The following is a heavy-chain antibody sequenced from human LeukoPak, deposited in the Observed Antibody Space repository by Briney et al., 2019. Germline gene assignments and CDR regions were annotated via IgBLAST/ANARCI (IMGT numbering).Heavy chain of an antibody. CDR3: ARRAGGNSGGY. Sequence: SETLSLTCAVYGGSFSGYYWSWIRQPPGKGLEWIGEINHSGSTNYNPSLKSRVTISVDTSKNQFSLKLSSVTAADTAVYYCARRAGGNSGGYWGQGTLVTVSS. CDR1: GGSFSGYY. J-gene: IGHJ4*02. V-gene: IGHV4-34*01. D-gene: IGHD4-23*01. CDR2: INHSGST.